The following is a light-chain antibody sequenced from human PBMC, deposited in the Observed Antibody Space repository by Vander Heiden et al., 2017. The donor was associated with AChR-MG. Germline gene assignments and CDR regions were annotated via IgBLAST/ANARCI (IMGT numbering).Light chain of an antibody. CDR2: DAS. CDR1: QSVSSNS. CDR3: QQYCRSPST. J-gene: IGKJ2*01. Sequence: EIVLTQSPGPLSLSPGERATLSCRASQSVSSNSLAWYQQKAGQAPRLLIFDASSRPTAIPDRFSGSGSGTDFTLTISRLEPEDFAVYYCQQYCRSPSTFGQGTKLEIK. V-gene: IGKV3-20*01.